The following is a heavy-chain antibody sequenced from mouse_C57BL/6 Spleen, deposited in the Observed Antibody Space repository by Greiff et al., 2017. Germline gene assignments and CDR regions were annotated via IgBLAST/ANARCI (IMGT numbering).Heavy chain of an antibody. Sequence: EVQLQQFGPELVKPGASVKMSCKASGYTFTDYNMHWVKQSPGKSLEWIGYINPNNGGTSYNQKFKGKATLTVNKSSSTAYMELSSLTSEDSAVYYCAASLLTTSSMDYWGQGTSLTVSS. CDR1: GYTFTDYN. J-gene: IGHJ4*01. V-gene: IGHV1-22*01. CDR2: INPNNGGT. CDR3: AASLLTTSSMDY. D-gene: IGHD2-13*01.